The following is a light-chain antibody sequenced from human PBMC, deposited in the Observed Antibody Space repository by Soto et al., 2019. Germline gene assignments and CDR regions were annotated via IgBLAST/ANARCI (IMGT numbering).Light chain of an antibody. J-gene: IGLJ1*01. V-gene: IGLV2-14*01. CDR3: SSYTSSSPYA. Sequence: QSALTQPASVSGSPGQSITISCTGTSSDVGGYNYVSWYQQHPGKAPKHMIYEVSNRPSGVSNRLSGSKSGNTASLTISGLQAEDEADYYCSSYTSSSPYAFGTGTKLTVL. CDR2: EVS. CDR1: SSDVGGYNY.